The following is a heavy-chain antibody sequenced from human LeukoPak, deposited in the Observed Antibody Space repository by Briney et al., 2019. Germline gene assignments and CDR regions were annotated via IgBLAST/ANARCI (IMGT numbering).Heavy chain of an antibody. Sequence: PSQTLSLTCTVSGASVSSGNCYWSWIRQPAGKGLEWIGRIHTNGNTNYNPFLRSRVTISRDTSKNQFSLKLSSVTAADTAVYYCARGITMVRGVYDYWGQGTLVTVSS. J-gene: IGHJ4*02. CDR1: GASVSSGNCY. D-gene: IGHD3-10*01. CDR3: ARGITMVRGVYDY. CDR2: IHTNGNT. V-gene: IGHV4-61*02.